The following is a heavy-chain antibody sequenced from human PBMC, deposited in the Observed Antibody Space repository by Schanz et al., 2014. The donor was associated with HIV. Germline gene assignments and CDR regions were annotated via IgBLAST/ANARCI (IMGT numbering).Heavy chain of an antibody. V-gene: IGHV3-30*04. CDR2: ISYDGSNK. Sequence: VQLLESGGGLVQPGGSLRLSCAASGFTFSSYAMHWVRQAPGKGLEWVAFISYDGSNKYYADSVKGRFTISRDNSKNTLYLQMNSLRAEDTAVYYCARVANWDYYGMDVWGRGTTVTVSS. CDR1: GFTFSSYA. J-gene: IGHJ6*02. D-gene: IGHD3-16*01. CDR3: ARVANWDYYGMDV.